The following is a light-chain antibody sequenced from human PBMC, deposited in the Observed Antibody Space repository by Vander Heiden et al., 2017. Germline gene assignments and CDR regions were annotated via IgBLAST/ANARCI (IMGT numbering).Light chain of an antibody. V-gene: IGLV1-40*01. CDR2: GNS. CDR3: QSYDSSLSGSGV. J-gene: IGLJ2*01. Sequence: GAPGQRVTISCTGSSSNIGAGYDVHWYQQLPGTAPKLLIYGNSNRSSGVPDRFSGSKSGTSASLAITGLQAEDEADYYCQSYDSSLSGSGVFGGGTKLTVL. CDR1: SSNIGAGYD.